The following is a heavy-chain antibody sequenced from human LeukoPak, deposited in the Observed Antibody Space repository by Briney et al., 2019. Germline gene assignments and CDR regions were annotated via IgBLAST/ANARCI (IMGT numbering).Heavy chain of an antibody. CDR3: ARAVVVPAAMRRYYYYMDV. CDR1: GYTFTSYG. Sequence: ASVKVSCKASGYTFTSYGISWVRQAPGQGLEWMGWISAYNGNTNYAQKLQGRVTMTTDTSTSTAYMELRSLRSDDTAVYYCARAVVVPAAMRRYYYYMDVWGKGTTVTISS. CDR2: ISAYNGNT. D-gene: IGHD2-2*01. V-gene: IGHV1-18*01. J-gene: IGHJ6*03.